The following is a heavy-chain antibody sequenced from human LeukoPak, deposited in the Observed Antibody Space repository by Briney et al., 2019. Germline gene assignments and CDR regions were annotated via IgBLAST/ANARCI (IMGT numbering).Heavy chain of an antibody. D-gene: IGHD3-22*01. Sequence: PSETLSLTCTVSGGSISSYYWSWIRQPPGKGLEWIGYIYYSGSTNYNPSLKSRVTISADTSKNHFSLKLSSVTAADTAVYYCAKTYYYDSSGYYMYFDYWGQGTLVTVSS. CDR1: GGSISSYY. CDR3: AKTYYYDSSGYYMYFDY. J-gene: IGHJ4*02. CDR2: IYYSGST. V-gene: IGHV4-59*12.